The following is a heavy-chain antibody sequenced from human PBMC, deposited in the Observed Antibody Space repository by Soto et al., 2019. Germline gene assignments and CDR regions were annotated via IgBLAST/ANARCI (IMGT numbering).Heavy chain of an antibody. J-gene: IGHJ3*02. Sequence: PSETLSLTCAVSGASITHYYWNWIRQSPGKGLEWIVSFSSTGSTVYNPSLGSRVTISLDTSKNQFSLRLSSVTAADTAVYYCARRYSSAFDIWGQGTMVTVSS. V-gene: IGHV4-4*08. CDR3: ARRYSSAFDI. CDR2: FSSTGST. D-gene: IGHD6-13*01. CDR1: GASITHYY.